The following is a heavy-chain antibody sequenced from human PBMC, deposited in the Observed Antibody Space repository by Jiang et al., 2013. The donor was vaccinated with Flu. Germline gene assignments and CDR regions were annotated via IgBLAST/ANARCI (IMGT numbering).Heavy chain of an antibody. J-gene: IGHJ4*02. CDR2: IYYSGST. CDR3: ARGWSNYGGLGY. D-gene: IGHD4-11*01. V-gene: IGHV4-59*01. CDR1: GGSISSYY. Sequence: GPGLVKPSETLSLTCTVSGGSISSYYWSWIRQPPGKGLEWIGYIYYSGSTNYNPSLKSRVTISVDTSKNQFSLKLSSVTAADTAVYYCARGWSNYGGLGYWGQGTLVTVSS.